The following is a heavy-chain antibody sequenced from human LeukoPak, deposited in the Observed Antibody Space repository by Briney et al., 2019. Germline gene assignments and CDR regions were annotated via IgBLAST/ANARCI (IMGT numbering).Heavy chain of an antibody. D-gene: IGHD3-10*01. J-gene: IGHJ6*03. CDR2: MKYDGSEK. CDR3: ARGDPWVGESYYYYMDV. CDR1: GFTLSKYW. V-gene: IGHV3-7*01. Sequence: GGRLSLSCAATGFTLSKYWLSWFRQAPGKGLEWVANMKYDGSEKQYVDSVKGQFTISRGNAKNALYLQMNSLRAEDTAVYYCARGDPWVGESYYYYMDVWGKGTTVTVSS.